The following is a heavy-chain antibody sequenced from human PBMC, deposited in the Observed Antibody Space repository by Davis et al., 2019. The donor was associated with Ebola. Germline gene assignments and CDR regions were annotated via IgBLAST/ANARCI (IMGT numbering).Heavy chain of an antibody. CDR2: ISSTGNTK. V-gene: IGHV3-48*04. J-gene: IGHJ3*02. CDR3: ATSSGSPANI. D-gene: IGHD1-26*01. CDR1: GFTFSSYS. Sequence: GESLKISCAASGFTFSSYSMNWVRQAPGKGLEWLSYISSTGNTKYNADSVKGRFIISRDNAKSSLHLQMNSLRAEDTAVYYCATSSGSPANIWGQGTMVTVSS.